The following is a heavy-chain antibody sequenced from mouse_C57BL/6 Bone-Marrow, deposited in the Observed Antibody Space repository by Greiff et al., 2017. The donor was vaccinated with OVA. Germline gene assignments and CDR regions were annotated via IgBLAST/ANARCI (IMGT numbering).Heavy chain of an antibody. D-gene: IGHD2-3*01. CDR2: IWGVGST. CDR1: GFSLTSYG. CDR3: ASGYDSYLFAY. V-gene: IGHV2-6*01. J-gene: IGHJ3*01. Sequence: VMLVESGPGLVAPSQSLSITCTVSGFSLTSYGVDWVRQSPGTGLEWRGVIWGVGSTNYNSALKSRLSISKDNSKSQVFLKMNSLETDDTAMYYCASGYDSYLFAYWGQGTLVTVSA.